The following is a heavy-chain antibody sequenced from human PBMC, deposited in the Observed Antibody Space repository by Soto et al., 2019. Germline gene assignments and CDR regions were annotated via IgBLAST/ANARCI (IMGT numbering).Heavy chain of an antibody. J-gene: IGHJ5*02. CDR2: IIPILGIA. Sequence: ASVKVSCKASGGTFSSYTISWVRQAPGQGLEWMGRIIPILGIANYAQKFQGRVTITADKSTSTAYMELSSLRSEDTAVYYCAREGPGSGYDHWGQRTLVTVSS. CDR1: GGTFSSYT. CDR3: AREGPGSGYDH. D-gene: IGHD2-15*01. V-gene: IGHV1-69*04.